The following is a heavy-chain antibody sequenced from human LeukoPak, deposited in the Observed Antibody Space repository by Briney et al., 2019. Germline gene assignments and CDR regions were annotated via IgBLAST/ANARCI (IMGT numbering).Heavy chain of an antibody. V-gene: IGHV4-59*12. CDR2: IYYSGTT. CDR3: ARDASIGLLWFGEFNPLFDY. D-gene: IGHD3-10*01. J-gene: IGHJ4*02. Sequence: PSETLSLTCTASGGSLSSSYWSWIRQPPGKGLDWIGYIYYSGTTSYNPSLKSRVTISVDTSKNQFSLKLSSVTAADTAVYYCARDASIGLLWFGEFNPLFDYWGQGTLVTVSS. CDR1: GGSLSSSY.